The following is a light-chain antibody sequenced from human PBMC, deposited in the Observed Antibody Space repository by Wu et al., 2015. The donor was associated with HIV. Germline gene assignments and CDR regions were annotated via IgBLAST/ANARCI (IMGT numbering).Light chain of an antibody. V-gene: IGKV1-39*01. Sequence: DIQMTQSPSSLSASIGDRVTITCRASQSISSYLNWYQQKPGKAPKLLIYAASSLQSGVPSRFSGGGSGTDFTLTISSLQPEDFATYYCQQYDNLPRTFGGGTKVEIK. J-gene: IGKJ4*01. CDR1: QSISSY. CDR2: AAS. CDR3: QQYDNLPRT.